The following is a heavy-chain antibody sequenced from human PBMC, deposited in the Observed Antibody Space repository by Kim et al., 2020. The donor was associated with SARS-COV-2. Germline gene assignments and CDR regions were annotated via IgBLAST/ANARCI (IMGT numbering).Heavy chain of an antibody. J-gene: IGHJ6*01. D-gene: IGHD5-18*01. CDR1: GFTLSSYW. CDR2: IKQDGSEK. CDR3: EAAKGRAMVWYSYGRDV. Sequence: GGSLRLSCAASGFTLSSYWMSWVRQAPGKGLEWVANIKQDGSEKYYVDSVKGRSTISRDNAKKSLYLQMKRLRAEDTAVNDCEAAKGRAMVWYSYGRDV. V-gene: IGHV3-7*03.